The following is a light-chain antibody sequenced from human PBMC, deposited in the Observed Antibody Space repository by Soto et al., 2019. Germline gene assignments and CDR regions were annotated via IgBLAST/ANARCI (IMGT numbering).Light chain of an antibody. CDR1: QGITSY. V-gene: IGKV1-9*01. CDR2: AAS. CDR3: QQANSFPALT. Sequence: DIQLTQSPSFLSASVGDRVTITCRASQGITSYLAWYQQKPGKAPQLLIYAASTLQSGVPSRFSGSGSGTDFTLTISSLQPEDFATYYCQQANSFPALTFGGGTKVEIK. J-gene: IGKJ4*01.